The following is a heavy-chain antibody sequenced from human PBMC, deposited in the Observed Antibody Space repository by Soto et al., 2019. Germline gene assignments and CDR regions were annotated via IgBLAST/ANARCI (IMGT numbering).Heavy chain of an antibody. V-gene: IGHV1-58*01. CDR1: GFTFTSSA. J-gene: IGHJ6*02. Sequence: QMQLVQSGPEVKKPGTSVKVSCKASGFTFTSSAVQWVRQARGQRLEWIGWIVVGSGNTNYAQKFQERVTIPRDMSTSTAYMELSSLRSEDTAVYYCAADRWGGYDYGGYYGMDVWGQGTTVTVSS. D-gene: IGHD5-12*01. CDR2: IVVGSGNT. CDR3: AADRWGGYDYGGYYGMDV.